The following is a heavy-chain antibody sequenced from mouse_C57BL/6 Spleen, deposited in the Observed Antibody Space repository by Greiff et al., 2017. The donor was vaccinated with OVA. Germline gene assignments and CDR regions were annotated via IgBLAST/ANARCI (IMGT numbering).Heavy chain of an antibody. CDR1: GYSITSGYY. D-gene: IGHD1-1*01. CDR2: ISYDGSN. J-gene: IGHJ3*01. Sequence: VQLQQSGPGLVKPSQSLSLTCSVTGYSITSGYYWNWIRQFPGNKLEWMGYISYDGSNNYNPSLKNRISITRDTSKNQFFLKLNSVTTEDTATYYCARESYYYGSSPWFAYWGQGTLVTVSA. V-gene: IGHV3-6*01. CDR3: ARESYYYGSSPWFAY.